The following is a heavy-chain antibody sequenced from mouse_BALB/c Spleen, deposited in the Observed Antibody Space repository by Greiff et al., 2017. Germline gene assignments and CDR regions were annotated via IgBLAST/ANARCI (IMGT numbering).Heavy chain of an antibody. V-gene: IGHV14-3*02. D-gene: IGHD2-4*01. CDR1: GFNIKDTY. CDR3: ASSSGIYYDYEGFAY. CDR2: IDPANGNT. J-gene: IGHJ3*01. Sequence: EVQLQQSGAELVKPGASVKLSCTASGFNIKDTYMHWVKQRPEQGLEWIGRIDPANGNTKYDPKFQGKATITADTSSNTAYLQLSSLTSEDTAVYYCASSSGIYYDYEGFAYWGQGTLVTVSA.